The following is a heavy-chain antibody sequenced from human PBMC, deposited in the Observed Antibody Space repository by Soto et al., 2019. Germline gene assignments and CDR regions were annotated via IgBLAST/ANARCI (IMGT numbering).Heavy chain of an antibody. CDR1: GYTFTSYG. CDR2: ISAYNGNT. CDR3: ASKYCTNGVCYTEWGYYFGY. D-gene: IGHD2-8*01. V-gene: IGHV1-18*01. Sequence: ASVKVSCKASGYTFTSYGISWVRQAPGQGLEWMGWISAYNGNTNYAQKLQGRVTMTTDTSTSTAYMELRSLRSDDTAVYYCASKYCTNGVCYTEWGYYFGYWGQGTLVTVSS. J-gene: IGHJ4*02.